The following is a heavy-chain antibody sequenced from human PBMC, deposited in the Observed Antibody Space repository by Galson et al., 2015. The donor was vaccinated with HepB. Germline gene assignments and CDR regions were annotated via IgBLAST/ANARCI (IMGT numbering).Heavy chain of an antibody. CDR2: IIPILGIA. Sequence: SVKVSCKASGGTFSSYAISWVRQAPGQGLEWMGGIIPILGIANYAQKFQGRVTITADKSTSTAYMELSSLRSEDTAVYYCASQVEMATNDAFDIWGQGTMVTVSS. CDR1: GGTFSSYA. V-gene: IGHV1-69*10. CDR3: ASQVEMATNDAFDI. D-gene: IGHD5-24*01. J-gene: IGHJ3*02.